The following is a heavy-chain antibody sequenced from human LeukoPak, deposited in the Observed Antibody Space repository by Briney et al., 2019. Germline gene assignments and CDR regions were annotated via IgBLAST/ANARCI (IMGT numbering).Heavy chain of an antibody. D-gene: IGHD3-10*01. V-gene: IGHV4-4*02. Sequence: SETLSLTCAVSGVSISSSNWRSWVRQPPGKGLEWIGEIYHSGSTNYNPSLKSRVTISVDTSKNQFSLKLSSVTAADTAVYYCARVSRYYGSGNWGQGTLVTVSS. J-gene: IGHJ4*02. CDR3: ARVSRYYGSGN. CDR2: IYHSGST. CDR1: GVSISSSNW.